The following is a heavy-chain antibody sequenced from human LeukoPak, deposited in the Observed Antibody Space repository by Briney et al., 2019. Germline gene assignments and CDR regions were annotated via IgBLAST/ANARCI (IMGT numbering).Heavy chain of an antibody. D-gene: IGHD6-19*01. CDR2: IYYSGST. J-gene: IGHJ4*02. V-gene: IGHV4-59*08. CDR3: ARGGVAVVPIDY. CDR1: GGSISSYY. Sequence: SETLSLTCTVSGGSISSYYWSWTRQPPGKGLEWIGYIYYSGSTNYNPSLKSRVTISVDTSKNQFSLKLSSVTAADTAVYYCARGGVAVVPIDYWGQGTLVTVSS.